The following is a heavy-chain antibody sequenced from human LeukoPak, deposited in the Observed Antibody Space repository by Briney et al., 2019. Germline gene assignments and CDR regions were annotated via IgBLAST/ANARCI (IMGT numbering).Heavy chain of an antibody. CDR3: ARGKGDLSMIVMIVTAVEFYFDS. CDR2: INHRGAT. Sequence: SETLPLTCAVFGGSLSDHDWSWIRQPPGKGLEWIGEINHRGATNYNPSLKSRVTLSLDTSKNQVSPKLNSLTAADTAVYYCARGKGDLSMIVMIVTAVEFYFDSWGPGTLVTVSS. V-gene: IGHV4-34*01. J-gene: IGHJ4*02. D-gene: IGHD3-22*01. CDR1: GGSLSDHD.